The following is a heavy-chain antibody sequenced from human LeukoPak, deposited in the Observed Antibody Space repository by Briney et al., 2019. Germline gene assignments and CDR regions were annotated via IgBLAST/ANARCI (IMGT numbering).Heavy chain of an antibody. CDR2: INPDSGGT. V-gene: IGHV1-2*02. D-gene: IGHD3-22*01. J-gene: IGHJ4*02. CDR3: ARDALDYDSSGSFDY. Sequence: ASVKVSCKASGYTFNDYYMHWVRQAPGQGLEWMGRINPDSGGTDYAQKFQGRVTMTRDTSITTAYMDLDRLRSDDTAVYYCARDALDYDSSGSFDYWGQGTLVTVSS. CDR1: GYTFNDYY.